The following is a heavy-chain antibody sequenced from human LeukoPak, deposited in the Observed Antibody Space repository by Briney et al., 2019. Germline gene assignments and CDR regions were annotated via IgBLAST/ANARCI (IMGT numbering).Heavy chain of an antibody. D-gene: IGHD2-21*02. J-gene: IGHJ4*02. CDR2: ISTSSSYI. CDR3: ARGFVLGAAKNYFDY. V-gene: IGHV3-21*01. CDR1: GFTFSRYT. Sequence: GGSLRLSCAASGFTFSRYTMSWVRQAPGKGLEWVSSISTSSSYIYYADSLKGRFTISRDNARNSLFLQMDSLRAEDTAVYYCARGFVLGAAKNYFDYWGQGALVTVSS.